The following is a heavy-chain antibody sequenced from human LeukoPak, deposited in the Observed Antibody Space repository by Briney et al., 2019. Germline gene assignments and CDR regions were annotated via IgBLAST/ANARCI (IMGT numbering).Heavy chain of an antibody. V-gene: IGHV3-23*01. Sequence: GGSLRLSRADSGFTFNNYAMTWVRQAPGKGLEWVSAISGSGGTTLYADSVKGRFTISRDNSKSTLYLQMNSLRAEDTAVYYCAKDQGIQLWLKYFQHWGQGTLVTVSS. CDR3: AKDQGIQLWLKYFQH. D-gene: IGHD5-18*01. CDR1: GFTFNNYA. CDR2: ISGSGGTT. J-gene: IGHJ1*01.